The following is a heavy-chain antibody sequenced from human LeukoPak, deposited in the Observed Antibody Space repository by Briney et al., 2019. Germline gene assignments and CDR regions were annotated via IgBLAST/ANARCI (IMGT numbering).Heavy chain of an antibody. V-gene: IGHV1-8*03. Sequence: ASVKVSCKASGYTFTSYDINWVRQATGRGLEWMGWMNPNSGNTGYAQKFQGRVTITRNTSISTAYMELSSLRSEDTAVYYCARGSRRLRRFDYWGQGTLVTVSS. CDR3: ARGSRRLRRFDY. CDR1: GYTFTSYD. D-gene: IGHD4-17*01. CDR2: MNPNSGNT. J-gene: IGHJ4*02.